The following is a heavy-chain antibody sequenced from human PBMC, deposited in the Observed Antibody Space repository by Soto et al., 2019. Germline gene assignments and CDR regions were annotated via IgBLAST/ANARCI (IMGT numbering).Heavy chain of an antibody. CDR2: ISPSGGST. CDR3: ARVHTAYYDILTGPNWFDP. CDR1: GYTFTSYY. V-gene: IGHV1-46*01. D-gene: IGHD3-9*01. J-gene: IGHJ5*02. Sequence: ASVKVSCKASGYTFTSYYVHWVRQATGQGLEWMGIISPSGGSTGYAQKLQGRVTMTTDTSTSTAYMELRSLRSDDTAVYYCARVHTAYYDILTGPNWFDPWGQGTLVTVSS.